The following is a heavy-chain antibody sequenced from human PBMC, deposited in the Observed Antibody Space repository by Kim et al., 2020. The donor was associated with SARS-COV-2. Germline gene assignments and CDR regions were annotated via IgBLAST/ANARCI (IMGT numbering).Heavy chain of an antibody. Sequence: SETLSLTCTVSGGSISSSSYYWGWIRQPPGKGLEWIGSIYYSGSTYYNPSLKSRVTISVDTSKNQFSLKLSSVTAADTAVYYCARLPRRYDILTGQSRDYWGQGTLVTVSS. D-gene: IGHD3-9*01. CDR2: IYYSGST. V-gene: IGHV4-39*01. J-gene: IGHJ4*02. CDR3: ARLPRRYDILTGQSRDY. CDR1: GGSISSSSYY.